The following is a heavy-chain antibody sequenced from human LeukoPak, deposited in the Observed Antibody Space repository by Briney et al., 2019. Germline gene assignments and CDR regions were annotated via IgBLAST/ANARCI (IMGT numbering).Heavy chain of an antibody. D-gene: IGHD3-10*01. CDR3: AKPYYYGSGSYPFDY. CDR1: GFTFSSYA. Sequence: GGSLSLSCAASGFTFSSYAMSWVRQAPGKGLEWVSAISGSGGSTYYADSVKGRFTISRDNSKNTLYLQMNSLRAEDTAVYYCAKPYYYGSGSYPFDYWGQGTLVTVSS. CDR2: ISGSGGST. J-gene: IGHJ4*02. V-gene: IGHV3-23*01.